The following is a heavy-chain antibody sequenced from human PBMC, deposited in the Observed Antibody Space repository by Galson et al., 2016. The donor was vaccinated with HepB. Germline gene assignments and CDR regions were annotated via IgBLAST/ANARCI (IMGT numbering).Heavy chain of an antibody. CDR3: ARDPQLRLPRNTPTYFDH. V-gene: IGHV3-33*01. J-gene: IGHJ4*02. CDR2: IWSDGSNK. Sequence: SLRLSCAASGFTFSYYGMHWVRQAPGKGLEWVSAIWSDGSNKYYADSVKGRFTISRDNSKNTLYLQMNILRAEDTAVYYCARDPQLRLPRNTPTYFDHWGQGTLVTVSS. D-gene: IGHD3-16*01. CDR1: GFTFSYYG.